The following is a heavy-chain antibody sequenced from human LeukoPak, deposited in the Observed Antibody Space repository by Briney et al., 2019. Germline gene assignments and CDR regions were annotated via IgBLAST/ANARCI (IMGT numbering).Heavy chain of an antibody. Sequence: SETLSLTCTVSGGSISSYYWSWIRQPPGKGLEWIGYIHYSGSTNYNPSLKSRVTISVDTSKNQFSLKLSSVTAADTAVYYCARGRGYTAMATYYYYYYMDVWGKGTTVTVSS. V-gene: IGHV4-59*01. J-gene: IGHJ6*03. CDR3: ARGRGYTAMATYYYYYYMDV. CDR1: GGSISSYY. CDR2: IHYSGST. D-gene: IGHD5-18*01.